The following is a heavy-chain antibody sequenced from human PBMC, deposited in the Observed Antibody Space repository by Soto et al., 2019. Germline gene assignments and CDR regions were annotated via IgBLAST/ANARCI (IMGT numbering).Heavy chain of an antibody. Sequence: QVQLQESGPGLVKPSQTLSLTCTVSGGSISSGGYYWSWIRQHPGKGLEWIGYIYYSGSTYYNPSLKSRVTISVDTSKNQFSLKLSSVTAADTAVFYCAGIGIGGYYFDYWGQGTLVTVSS. CDR2: IYYSGST. V-gene: IGHV4-31*03. CDR3: AGIGIGGYYFDY. D-gene: IGHD5-12*01. J-gene: IGHJ4*02. CDR1: GGSISSGGYY.